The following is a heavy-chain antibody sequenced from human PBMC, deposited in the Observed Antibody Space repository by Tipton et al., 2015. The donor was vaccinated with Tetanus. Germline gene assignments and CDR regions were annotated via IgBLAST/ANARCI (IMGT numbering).Heavy chain of an antibody. V-gene: IGHV4-61*08. Sequence: TLPLTCTVSGGSIRSGDYQWNWIRQPPGKGLEWLAYISDSGRTNSNYFLKSRITISRDTSKNQFSLKLTSVTAADTAVYYCARSNFAYSKKGAFDYWGQGTLFTVSS. CDR3: ARSNFAYSKKGAFDY. CDR1: GGSIRSGDYQ. CDR2: ISDSGRT. D-gene: IGHD2-21*01. J-gene: IGHJ4*02.